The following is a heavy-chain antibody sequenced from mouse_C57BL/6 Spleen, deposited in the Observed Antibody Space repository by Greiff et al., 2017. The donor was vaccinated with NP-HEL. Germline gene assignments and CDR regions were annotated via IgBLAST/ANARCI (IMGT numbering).Heavy chain of an antibody. CDR1: GYTFTSYW. D-gene: IGHD1-1*01. V-gene: IGHV1-55*01. CDR2: IYPGSGST. J-gene: IGHJ4*01. Sequence: VQLQQPGAELVKPGASVKMSCKASGYTFTSYWITWVKQRPGQGLEWIGDIYPGSGSTNYNEKFKSKATLTVDTSSSTAYMQLSSLTSEDSAVYYCARYGHYYGSSSYAMDYWGQGTSVTVSS. CDR3: ARYGHYYGSSSYAMDY.